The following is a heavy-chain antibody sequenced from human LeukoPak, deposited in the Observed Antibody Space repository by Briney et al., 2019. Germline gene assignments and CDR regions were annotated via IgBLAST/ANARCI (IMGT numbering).Heavy chain of an antibody. V-gene: IGHV1-2*02. D-gene: IGHD6-13*01. CDR3: ARVRIEAAGRGLDY. J-gene: IGHJ4*02. CDR1: GYTFTGHY. Sequence: ASVKVSCKASGYTFTGHYMHWVRQAPGQGLEWMGWVSPYSGDTNYAQNFEGRVTLTRDTSICTVYMELSRLTSDDTAVYFCARVRIEAAGRGLDYWGQGTPVTVSS. CDR2: VSPYSGDT.